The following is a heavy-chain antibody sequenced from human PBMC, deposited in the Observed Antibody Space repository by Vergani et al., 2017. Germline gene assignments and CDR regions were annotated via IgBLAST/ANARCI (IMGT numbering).Heavy chain of an antibody. D-gene: IGHD6-19*01. CDR1: GFTVSSNY. CDR3: AKDQTSVAGRQYYFDY. Sequence: EVQLVESGGGLVQPGGSLRLSCAASGFTVSSNYMSWVRQAPGKGLEWVSVISGSGGSTYYADSVKGRFTISRDNSKNTLYLQMNSLRAEDTAVYYCAKDQTSVAGRQYYFDYWGQGTLVTVSS. V-gene: IGHV3-23*04. J-gene: IGHJ4*02. CDR2: ISGSGGST.